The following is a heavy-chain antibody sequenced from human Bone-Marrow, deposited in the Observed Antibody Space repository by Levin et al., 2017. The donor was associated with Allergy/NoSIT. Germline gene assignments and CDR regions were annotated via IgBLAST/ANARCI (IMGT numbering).Heavy chain of an antibody. V-gene: IGHV4-39*01. CDR2: IYYSGST. J-gene: IGHJ2*01. CDR1: GGSISSSSYY. CDR3: AIIAAAGSPSPYFDL. D-gene: IGHD6-13*01. Sequence: GSLRLSCTVSGGSISSSSYYWGWIRQPPGKGLEWIGSIYYSGSTYYNPSLKSRVTISVDTSKNQFSLKLSSVTAADTAVYYCAIIAAAGSPSPYFDLWGRGTLVTVSS.